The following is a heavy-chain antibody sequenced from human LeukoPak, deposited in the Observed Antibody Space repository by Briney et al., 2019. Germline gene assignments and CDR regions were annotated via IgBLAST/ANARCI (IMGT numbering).Heavy chain of an antibody. CDR3: AREDVAAAGTPFDC. CDR2: IYYSGST. V-gene: IGHV4-39*07. D-gene: IGHD6-13*01. Sequence: SETLSLTCTVSGGSISSSSYYWGWIRQPPGKGLEWIRSIYYSGSTYYNPSLKSRVTISVDTSKNQFSLKLSSVTAADTAVYYCAREDVAAAGTPFDCWGQGTLVTVSS. J-gene: IGHJ4*02. CDR1: GGSISSSSYY.